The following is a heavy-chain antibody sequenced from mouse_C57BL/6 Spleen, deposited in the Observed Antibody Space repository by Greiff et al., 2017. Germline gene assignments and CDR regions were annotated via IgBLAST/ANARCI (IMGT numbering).Heavy chain of an antibody. CDR1: GFTFSSYG. Sequence: EVMLVESGGDLVKPGGSLKLSCAASGFTFSSYGMSWVRQTPDKRLEWVATISSGGSYTYYPDSVKGRVTISRDNAKNTLYLQMSSLKSEDTAMYYCARHRERNAMDYWGQGTSVTVAS. V-gene: IGHV5-6*01. J-gene: IGHJ4*01. CDR3: ARHRERNAMDY. CDR2: ISSGGSYT.